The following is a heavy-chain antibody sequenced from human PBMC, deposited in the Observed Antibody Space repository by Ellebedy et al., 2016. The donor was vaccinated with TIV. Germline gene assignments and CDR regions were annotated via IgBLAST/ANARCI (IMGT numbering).Heavy chain of an antibody. CDR3: ARDRGAVAGTLPYYYYGMDV. Sequence: GESLKISCAASGFTFSSYAMHWVRQAPGKGLEWVAVISYDGSNKYYADSVKGRFTISRDNSKNTLYLQMNSLRAEDTAVYYCARDRGAVAGTLPYYYYGMDVWGQGTTVTVSS. CDR2: ISYDGSNK. CDR1: GFTFSSYA. J-gene: IGHJ6*02. D-gene: IGHD6-19*01. V-gene: IGHV3-30*01.